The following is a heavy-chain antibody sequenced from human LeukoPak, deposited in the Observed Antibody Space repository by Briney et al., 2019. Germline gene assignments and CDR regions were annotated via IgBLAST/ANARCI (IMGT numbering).Heavy chain of an antibody. CDR1: GGTFSSYA. CDR2: IIPIFGTA. Sequence: GSSVKVSCKASGGTFSSYAISWVRQAPGQGLEWMGGIIPIFGTANYAQKFQGRVTITADKSTSTAYMELSSLRSEDTAVYYCARAYCSSTSCPRNAYWYFDLWGRGTLVTVSS. D-gene: IGHD2-2*01. CDR3: ARAYCSSTSCPRNAYWYFDL. J-gene: IGHJ2*01. V-gene: IGHV1-69*06.